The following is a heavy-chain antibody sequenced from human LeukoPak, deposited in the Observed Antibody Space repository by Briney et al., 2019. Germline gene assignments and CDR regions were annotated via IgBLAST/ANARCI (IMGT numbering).Heavy chain of an antibody. V-gene: IGHV4-4*07. J-gene: IGHJ4*02. CDR2: ISTSGIT. Sequence: SETLSLTCTVSGGSINSNYWTWIRQPAGKGLECIGRISTSGITNYSPSLKSRVTILLDKSKNQFSLILASVTAAHPALYYCAREASIAAAGWISDYWGQGTLVTVSS. CDR3: AREASIAAAGWISDY. D-gene: IGHD6-13*01. CDR1: GGSINSNY.